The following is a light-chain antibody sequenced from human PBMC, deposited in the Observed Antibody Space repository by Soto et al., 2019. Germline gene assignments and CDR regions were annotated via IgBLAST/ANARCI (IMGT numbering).Light chain of an antibody. V-gene: IGKV3D-20*02. CDR1: QSLSSSY. Sequence: EIVLTQSPGTLSLSPGERATLSCRASQSLSSSYLAWYQQKPGQAPRLLIYAASSRATGIPDRFSGSGSGTDFTLTISSLEPEDFAVYYCQQRSNWPPITFGQGTRLEIK. CDR2: AAS. CDR3: QQRSNWPPIT. J-gene: IGKJ5*01.